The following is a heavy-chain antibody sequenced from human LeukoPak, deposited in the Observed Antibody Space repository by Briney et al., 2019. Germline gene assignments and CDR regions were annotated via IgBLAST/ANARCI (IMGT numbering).Heavy chain of an antibody. CDR1: GFTFSSYW. CDR2: IKQDGSDK. Sequence: GGSLRLSCAGPGFTFSSYWMSWVRQAPGKGLEWVANIKQDGSDKYYVDSVKGRFTISKDNAKNSLYLQMNSLRAEDTAVYYCARGRLDAGSFDYWGQGTLVTVSS. CDR3: ARGRLDAGSFDY. D-gene: IGHD3-10*01. V-gene: IGHV3-7*01. J-gene: IGHJ4*02.